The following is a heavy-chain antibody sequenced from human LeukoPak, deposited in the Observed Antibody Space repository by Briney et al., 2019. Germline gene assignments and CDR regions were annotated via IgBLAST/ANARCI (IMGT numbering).Heavy chain of an antibody. V-gene: IGHV1-24*01. Sequence: ASVKVSCKVSGYTLTELSMHWVRQAPGKGLEWMGGFDPEDGQTIYAQKFQGRVTMTEDTSTDTAYMELSSLRSEDTAVYYCATPSIDGSYYAYFDYWGQGTLVTVFS. CDR2: FDPEDGQT. CDR1: GYTLTELS. J-gene: IGHJ4*02. D-gene: IGHD1-26*01. CDR3: ATPSIDGSYYAYFDY.